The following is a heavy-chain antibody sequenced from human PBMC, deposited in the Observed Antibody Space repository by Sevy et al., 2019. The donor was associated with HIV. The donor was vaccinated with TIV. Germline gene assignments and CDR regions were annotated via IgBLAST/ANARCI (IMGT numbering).Heavy chain of an antibody. J-gene: IGHJ6*02. CDR3: SNSRGRYEGSSWLYYYYIMDV. CDR1: GFMFSRYG. D-gene: IGHD6-13*01. V-gene: IGHV3-30*18. Sequence: GSLRLSCVASGFMFSRYGMHWARQAPGKGLEWVAVISHDGSDKEYADSVKGRFTISRDNSKDTVYLQMNSLRLEETAGYYCSNSRGRYEGSSWLYYYYIMDVWGQGTTVTVSS. CDR2: ISHDGSDK.